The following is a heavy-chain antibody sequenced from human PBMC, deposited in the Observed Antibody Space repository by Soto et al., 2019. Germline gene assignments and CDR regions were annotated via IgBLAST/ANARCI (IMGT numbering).Heavy chain of an antibody. J-gene: IGHJ5*02. Sequence: SVKVSCKASGGTFSSYAISWVRQAPGQGLEWMGGIIPIFGTANYAQKFQGRVTITADESTSTAYMELSSLRSEDTAVYYCSRDTLGAVAGTVVVAWFDPWGQGTLVTV. V-gene: IGHV1-69*13. CDR3: SRDTLGAVAGTVVVAWFDP. CDR2: IIPIFGTA. D-gene: IGHD6-19*01. CDR1: GGTFSSYA.